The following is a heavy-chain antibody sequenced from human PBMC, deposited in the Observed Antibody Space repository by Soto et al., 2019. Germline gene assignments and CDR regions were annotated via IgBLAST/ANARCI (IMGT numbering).Heavy chain of an antibody. V-gene: IGHV1-69*12. CDR2: IIPIFGTA. CDR1: GGTFSSYA. D-gene: IGHD1-1*01. Sequence: QVQLVQSGAEVKKPGSSVKISCKASGGTFSSYAISWVRQAPGQGLEWMGGIIPIFGTANYAQKFQGRVTITADESTSTAYMELSSLRSEDTAVYYCARIIGGWVEPKNAFDIWGQGTMVTVSS. CDR3: ARIIGGWVEPKNAFDI. J-gene: IGHJ3*02.